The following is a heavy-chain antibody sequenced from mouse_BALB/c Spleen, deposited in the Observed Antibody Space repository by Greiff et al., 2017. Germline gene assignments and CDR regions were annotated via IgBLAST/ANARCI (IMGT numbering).Heavy chain of an antibody. J-gene: IGHJ4*01. CDR2: ISDGGSYT. CDR3: ARDWAITTVVGSGAMDY. D-gene: IGHD1-1*01. V-gene: IGHV5-4*02. Sequence: EVNVVESGGGLVKPGGSLKLSCAASGFTFSDYYMYWVRQTPEKRLEWVATISDGGSYTYYPDSVKGRFTISRDNAKNNLYLQMSSLKSEDTAMYYCARDWAITTVVGSGAMDYWGQGTSVTVSS. CDR1: GFTFSDYY.